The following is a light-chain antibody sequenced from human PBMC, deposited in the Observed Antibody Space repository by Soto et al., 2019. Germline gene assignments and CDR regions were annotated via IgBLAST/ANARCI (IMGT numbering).Light chain of an antibody. CDR1: SGHSSYA. V-gene: IGLV4-69*01. J-gene: IGLJ3*02. CDR2: LNSDGSH. Sequence: QSVLTQSPSASASLGASVKLTCILSSGHSSYAIAWHQQQPEKGPRFLMKLNSDGSHSRGDGIPDRFSGSSSGAERYLTISSLQSEDEADYYCQTWGTGNWVFGGGTKL. CDR3: QTWGTGNWV.